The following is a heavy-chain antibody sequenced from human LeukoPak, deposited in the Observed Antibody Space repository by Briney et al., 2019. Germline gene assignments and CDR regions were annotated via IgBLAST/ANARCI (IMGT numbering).Heavy chain of an antibody. J-gene: IGHJ4*02. D-gene: IGHD2-15*01. CDR3: ARGGVFMAAATFDY. V-gene: IGHV4-59*12. CDR2: IYYTGRT. CDR1: GGSISTYY. Sequence: SETLSLTCTVSGGSISTYYWSWIRQPPGKGLEWIGNIYYTGRTNYNPSLRSRVTISVDTSKNQFSLKLSSVTAADTAVYYCARGGVFMAAATFDYWGQGTLVTVSS.